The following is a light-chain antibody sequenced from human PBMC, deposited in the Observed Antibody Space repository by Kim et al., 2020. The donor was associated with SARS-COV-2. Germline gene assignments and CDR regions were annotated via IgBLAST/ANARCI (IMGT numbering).Light chain of an antibody. J-gene: IGKJ1*01. Sequence: RATINCKSSQSVLYSSNNKNYLAWYQQKPGQPPKLLIYWASTRESGVPDRFSGSGSGTDFTLTIRSLQAEDVAVYYCQQYYSTWTFGQGTKVDIK. CDR2: WAS. CDR3: QQYYSTWT. CDR1: QSVLYSSNNKNY. V-gene: IGKV4-1*01.